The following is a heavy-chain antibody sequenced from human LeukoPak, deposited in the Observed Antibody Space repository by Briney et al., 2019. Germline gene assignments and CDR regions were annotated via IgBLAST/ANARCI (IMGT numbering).Heavy chain of an antibody. V-gene: IGHV1-2*02. CDR1: GYTFTGYY. Sequence: ASVKVSCKASGYTFTGYYMHWVRQAPGQGLEWMGWINPNSGGTNYAQKFQGRVAMTRDTSISTAYMELSRLRSDDTAVYYCARVQYSSGPLWDYWGQGTLVTVSS. CDR2: INPNSGGT. J-gene: IGHJ4*02. D-gene: IGHD6-19*01. CDR3: ARVQYSSGPLWDY.